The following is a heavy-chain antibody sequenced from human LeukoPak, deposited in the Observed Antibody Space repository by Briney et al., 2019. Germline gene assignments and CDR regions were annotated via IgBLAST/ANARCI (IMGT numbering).Heavy chain of an antibody. J-gene: IGHJ4*02. D-gene: IGHD6-6*01. CDR1: GGSFSGYY. CDR2: INHSGST. Sequence: SETLSLTCAVYGGSFSGYYWSWIRQPPGKGLEWIGEINHSGSTNYNPSLKSRVTISVDTSKNQFSLKLSSVTAADTAVYYCARAYSSSSGRPFDYWGQGTLVTVSS. V-gene: IGHV4-34*01. CDR3: ARAYSSSSGRPFDY.